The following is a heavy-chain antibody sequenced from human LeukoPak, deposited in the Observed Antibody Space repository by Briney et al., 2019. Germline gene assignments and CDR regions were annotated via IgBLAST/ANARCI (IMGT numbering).Heavy chain of an antibody. D-gene: IGHD3-3*01. Sequence: ASVKVSCKASGGTFSSYAISWVRQAPGQGLEWMGGIIPIFGTANYAQKFQGRVTITADESTSTAYMALSSLRSEDTAVYYCARALGPATIFGVVNPRMYGMDVWGQGTTVTVSS. J-gene: IGHJ6*02. CDR2: IIPIFGTA. CDR1: GGTFSSYA. CDR3: ARALGPATIFGVVNPRMYGMDV. V-gene: IGHV1-69*13.